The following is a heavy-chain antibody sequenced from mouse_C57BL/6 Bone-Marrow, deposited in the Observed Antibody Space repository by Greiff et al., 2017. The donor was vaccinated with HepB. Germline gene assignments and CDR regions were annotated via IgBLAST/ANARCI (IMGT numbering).Heavy chain of an antibody. J-gene: IGHJ2*01. V-gene: IGHV5-4*01. Sequence: EVHLVESGGGLVKPGGSLKLSCAASGFTFSSYAMSWVRQTPEKRLEWVATISDGGSYTYYPDNVKGRFTISRDNAKNNLYLQMSHLKSEDTAMYYCARGGMVTRRGDWGQGTTLTVSS. CDR2: ISDGGSYT. CDR3: ARGGMVTRRGD. CDR1: GFTFSSYA. D-gene: IGHD2-10*02.